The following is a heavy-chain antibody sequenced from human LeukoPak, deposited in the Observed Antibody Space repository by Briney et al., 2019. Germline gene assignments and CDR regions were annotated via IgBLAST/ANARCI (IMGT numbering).Heavy chain of an antibody. D-gene: IGHD6-13*01. Sequence: GESLKISCKGSGYSFARHWIAWVRQMPGQGLEWVGIIYPADSDTKYSPSFQGQVTISVDKSISTAYLQWGSLKASDTAMYYCARQAVGDYHYWGQGTLVTVSS. V-gene: IGHV5-51*01. CDR1: GYSFARHW. CDR3: ARQAVGDYHY. CDR2: IYPADSDT. J-gene: IGHJ4*02.